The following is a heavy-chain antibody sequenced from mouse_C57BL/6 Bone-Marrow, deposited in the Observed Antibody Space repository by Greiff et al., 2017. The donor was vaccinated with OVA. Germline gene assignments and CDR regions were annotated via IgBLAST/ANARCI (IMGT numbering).Heavy chain of an antibody. CDR2: IHPNSGST. CDR3: ARSAYCSRDGYFDD. D-gene: IGHD1-1*01. V-gene: IGHV1-64*01. CDR1: GYTFTSYW. J-gene: IGHJ1*03. Sequence: QVQLQQPGAELVKPGASVKLSCKASGYTFTSYWMHWVKQRPGQGLEWIGMIHPNSGSTNYNEKFKSKATLTVDKSSSTAYMQLSSLTSEDSAVYYGARSAYCSRDGYFDDWGTGTTVTVSA.